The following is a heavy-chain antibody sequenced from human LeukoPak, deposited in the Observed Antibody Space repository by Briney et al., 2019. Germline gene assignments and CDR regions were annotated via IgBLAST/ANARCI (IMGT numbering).Heavy chain of an antibody. CDR3: ARAWGGVDTPAHFDY. J-gene: IGHJ4*02. CDR1: GGSVSSGSYY. V-gene: IGHV4-61*01. Sequence: SETLSLTCTVSGGSVSSGSYYWSWIRQPPGKGLEWIGDSYYSGSTNYNPSLKSRVTISVDTSKNQFSLKLSSVTAADTAVYYCARAWGGVDTPAHFDYWGQGTLVTVSS. D-gene: IGHD5-18*01. CDR2: SYYSGST.